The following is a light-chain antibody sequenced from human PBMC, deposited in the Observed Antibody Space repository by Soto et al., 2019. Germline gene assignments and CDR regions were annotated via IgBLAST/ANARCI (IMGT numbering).Light chain of an antibody. CDR3: SSYSGSTTHIL. Sequence: QSALTQPASVSGSPGQSITISCTGSSSDIGGYNYVSWYQQHPGKAPKLIIYDVTYRPSGFSYRFSASKSGSTAFLTISGLQPEDEADYYCSSYSGSTTHILFGGGTKVTVL. J-gene: IGLJ2*01. CDR1: SSDIGGYNY. V-gene: IGLV2-14*01. CDR2: DVT.